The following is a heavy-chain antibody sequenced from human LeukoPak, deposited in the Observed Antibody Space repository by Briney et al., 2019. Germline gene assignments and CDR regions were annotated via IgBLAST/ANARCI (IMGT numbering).Heavy chain of an antibody. CDR3: ASDPLSGWLVGAFDV. Sequence: SVKVSCKASGYSFTSYGISWVRQAPGQGLEWMGGIIPILGTANYAQKFKGRVTITADKSTSTAYMELSSLRSEDTAVYYCASDPLSGWLVGAFDVWGQGTRVTVSS. J-gene: IGHJ3*01. CDR2: IIPILGTA. V-gene: IGHV1-69*10. CDR1: GYSFTSYG. D-gene: IGHD6-19*01.